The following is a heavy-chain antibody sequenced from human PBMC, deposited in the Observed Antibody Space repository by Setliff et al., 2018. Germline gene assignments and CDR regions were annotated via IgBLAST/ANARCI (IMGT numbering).Heavy chain of an antibody. CDR3: ARGKMDVVAVAGKYCVMDV. V-gene: IGHV1-69*13. D-gene: IGHD6-19*01. Sequence: SVKVSCKASGGNFNNYAINWVRQAPGQGLEWVGRIIPLFGTTNFAQRFQGRVTITADESTSTAYMGLSSLRPEDTAVYYCARGKMDVVAVAGKYCVMDVWGQGTTVTVSS. CDR1: GGNFNNYA. CDR2: IIPLFGTT. J-gene: IGHJ6*02.